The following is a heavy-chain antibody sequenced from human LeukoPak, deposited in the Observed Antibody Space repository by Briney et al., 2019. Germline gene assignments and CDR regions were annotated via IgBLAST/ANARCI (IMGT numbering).Heavy chain of an antibody. CDR1: GYSISSGYY. Sequence: SETLSLTCTVSGYSISSGYYWGWIRQPPGKGLEWIGSIYHSGSTYYNPSLKSRVTISADTSKNQFSLKLSSVTAADTAVYYCAVMVRGDNFDYWGQGTLVTVSS. J-gene: IGHJ4*02. V-gene: IGHV4-38-2*02. CDR2: IYHSGST. CDR3: AVMVRGDNFDY. D-gene: IGHD3-10*01.